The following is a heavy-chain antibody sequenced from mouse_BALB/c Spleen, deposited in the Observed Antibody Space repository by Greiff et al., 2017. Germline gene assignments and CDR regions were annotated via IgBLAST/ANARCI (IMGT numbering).Heavy chain of an antibody. D-gene: IGHD2-14*01. J-gene: IGHJ2*01. CDR1: GYSITSGYY. CDR3: ARDVSIGFDY. V-gene: IGHV3-6*02. Sequence: VQLKQSGPGLVKPSQSLSLTCSVTGYSITSGYYWNWIRQFPGNKLEWMGYISYDGSNNYNPSLKNRISITRDTSKNQFFLKLNSVTTEDTATYYCARDVSIGFDYWGQGTTLTVSS. CDR2: ISYDGSN.